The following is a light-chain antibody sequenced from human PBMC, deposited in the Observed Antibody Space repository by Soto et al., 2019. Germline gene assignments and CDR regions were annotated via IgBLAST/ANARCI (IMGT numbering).Light chain of an antibody. CDR1: QSLLHSNGYNY. V-gene: IGKV2-28*01. CDR2: LGS. Sequence: DILMTQSPLSLPVTPGEPASISCRSSQSLLHSNGYNYLDWYLQKPGQSPQLLLYLGSYRASGVPDRFSGSASGTDFTLKISRVEAEDFGIYYCMQALQTPYACGQGTRLEL. CDR3: MQALQTPYA. J-gene: IGKJ2*01.